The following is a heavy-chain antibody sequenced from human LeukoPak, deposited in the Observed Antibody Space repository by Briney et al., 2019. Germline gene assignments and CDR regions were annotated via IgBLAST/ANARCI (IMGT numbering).Heavy chain of an antibody. CDR2: IIPILGIA. CDR1: GGTFSSYA. J-gene: IGHJ3*02. CDR3: ARVYGDYGHDAFDI. V-gene: IGHV1-69*04. D-gene: IGHD4-17*01. Sequence: GASVKVSCKASGGTFSSYAISWVRQAPGQGLEWMGRIIPILGIATYAQKFQGRVTITADKSTSTAYMELSSLRSEDTAVYYCARVYGDYGHDAFDIWGQGTMVTVSS.